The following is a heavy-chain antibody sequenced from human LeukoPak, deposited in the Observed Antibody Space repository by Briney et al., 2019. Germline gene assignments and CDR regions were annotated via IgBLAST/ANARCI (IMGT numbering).Heavy chain of an antibody. D-gene: IGHD3-3*01. J-gene: IGHJ3*02. V-gene: IGHV3-30*03. CDR1: GFTFSSYG. CDR3: ARAYYDFVGGAFDI. Sequence: PGGSLRLSCAASGFTFSSYGMHWVRQAPGKGLEWVAVISYDGSNKYYADSVKGRFTISRDNSKNTLYLQMNSLRAEDTAVYYCARAYYDFVGGAFDIWGQGTMVTVS. CDR2: ISYDGSNK.